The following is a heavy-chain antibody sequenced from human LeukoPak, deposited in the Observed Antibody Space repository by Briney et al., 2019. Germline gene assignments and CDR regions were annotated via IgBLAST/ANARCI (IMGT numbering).Heavy chain of an antibody. J-gene: IGHJ6*03. D-gene: IGHD6-19*01. V-gene: IGHV1-2*02. CDR2: INPNSGGT. CDR1: GYTFTGYY. CDR3: ARDTAVAADRGYYYYYMDV. Sequence: ASVKVSCKASGYTFTGYYMHWVRQAPGQGLEWMGWINPNSGGTNYAQKFQGRVTMTRDMSTSTVYMELSSLRSEDTAVYYCARDTAVAADRGYYYYYMDVWGKGTKVNVSS.